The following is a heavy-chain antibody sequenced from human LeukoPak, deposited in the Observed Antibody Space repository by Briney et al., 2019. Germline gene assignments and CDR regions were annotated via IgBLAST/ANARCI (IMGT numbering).Heavy chain of an antibody. D-gene: IGHD6-13*01. CDR1: GFTFSSYW. Sequence: GGSLRLSCAASGFTFSSYWMHWVRPAAGKGLVWVSRIHSDGSSPSYAASVKGRFTMSRDNAKNTLYLQMNSLRAEDTAVYYCARGWITAGAYYDYWGQGTLVTVSS. V-gene: IGHV3-74*01. CDR2: IHSDGSSP. J-gene: IGHJ4*02. CDR3: ARGWITAGAYYDY.